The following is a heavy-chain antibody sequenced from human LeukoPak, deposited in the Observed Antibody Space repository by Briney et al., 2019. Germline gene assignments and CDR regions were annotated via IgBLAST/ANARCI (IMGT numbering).Heavy chain of an antibody. J-gene: IGHJ4*02. CDR3: AREAYGDLLSYFDY. V-gene: IGHV4-59*01. D-gene: IGHD4-17*01. CDR1: GGSISSYY. Sequence: PSETLSLTCTVSGGSISSYYWNWIRQPPGKGLEWIGYIYYSGSTNYNPSLKSRVTISVDTSKNQFSLKLSSVTAAETAVYYCAREAYGDLLSYFDYWGQGTLVTVSS. CDR2: IYYSGST.